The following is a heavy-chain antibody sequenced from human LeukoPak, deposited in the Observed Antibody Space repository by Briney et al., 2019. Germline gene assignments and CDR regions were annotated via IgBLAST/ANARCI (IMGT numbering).Heavy chain of an antibody. Sequence: GGSLRLSCAASGFTVSSNYMSWVRQAPGKGLEWVSVICSGGSTYYADSVKGRFTISRDNSKNTLYLQMNSLRAEDTAVYYCARGISYYYDSSGYYKAHDAFDIWGQGTMVTVSS. J-gene: IGHJ3*02. V-gene: IGHV3-53*01. CDR3: ARGISYYYDSSGYYKAHDAFDI. D-gene: IGHD3-22*01. CDR2: ICSGGST. CDR1: GFTVSSNY.